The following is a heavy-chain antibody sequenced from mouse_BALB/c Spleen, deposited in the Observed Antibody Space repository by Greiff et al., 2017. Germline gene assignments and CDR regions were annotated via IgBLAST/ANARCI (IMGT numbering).Heavy chain of an antibody. CDR2: ISSGSSTI. CDR3: ARPSLYGSSYGWYFDV. V-gene: IGHV5-17*02. J-gene: IGHJ1*01. Sequence: EVQLQESGGGLVQPGGSRKLSCAASGFTFSSFGMHWVRQAPEKGLEWVAYISSGSSTIYYADTVKGRFTISRDNPKNTLFLQMTSLRSEDTAMYYCARPSLYGSSYGWYFDVWGAGTTVTVSS. D-gene: IGHD1-1*01. CDR1: GFTFSSFG.